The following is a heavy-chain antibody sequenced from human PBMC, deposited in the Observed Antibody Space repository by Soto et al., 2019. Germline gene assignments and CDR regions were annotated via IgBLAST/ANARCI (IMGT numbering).Heavy chain of an antibody. CDR3: ARGEVATIPGPFDY. CDR1: GGSISSGGYY. D-gene: IGHD5-12*01. CDR2: IYYSGST. J-gene: IGHJ4*02. Sequence: QVQLQESGPGLVKPSQTLSLTCTVSGGSISSGGYYWSWIRQHPGKGLGWIGYIYYSGSTYYNPSLKSRVTISVDTSKNQFSLELSSVTAADTAVYYCARGEVATIPGPFDYWGQGTLVTVSS. V-gene: IGHV4-31*03.